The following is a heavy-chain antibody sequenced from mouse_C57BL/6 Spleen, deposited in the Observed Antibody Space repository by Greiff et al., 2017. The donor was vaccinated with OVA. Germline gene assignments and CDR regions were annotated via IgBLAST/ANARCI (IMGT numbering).Heavy chain of an antibody. CDR1: GYTFTSYW. V-gene: IGHV1-59*01. J-gene: IGHJ2*01. D-gene: IGHD1-1*01. CDR2: IDPSDSYT. Sequence: VQLQQPGAELVRPGTSVKLSCKASGYTFTSYWMHWVKQRPGQGLEWIGVIDPSDSYTNYNQKFKGKATLTVDTSSSTAYMQLSSLTSEDSAVYYCARRDYYVSSYDYWGQGTTLTVSS. CDR3: ARRDYYVSSYDY.